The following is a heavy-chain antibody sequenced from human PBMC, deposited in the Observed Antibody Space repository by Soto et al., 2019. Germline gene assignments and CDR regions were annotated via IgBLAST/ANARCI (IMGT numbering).Heavy chain of an antibody. CDR1: GGSISRYY. J-gene: IGHJ4*02. Sequence: SETLSLTCNVSGGSISRYYWSWIRQPPGKGLEWIGYIYYSGSTNYNPSLRSRVTISVDTSKNQFSLKLSSVAAADTAVYYCARGYYNSGKYYNFDYWGQGTLVTVSS. D-gene: IGHD3-10*01. CDR2: IYYSGST. CDR3: ARGYYNSGKYYNFDY. V-gene: IGHV4-59*08.